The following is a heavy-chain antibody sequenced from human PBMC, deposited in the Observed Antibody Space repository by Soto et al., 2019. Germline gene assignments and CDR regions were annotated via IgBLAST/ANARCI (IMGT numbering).Heavy chain of an antibody. V-gene: IGHV3-23*01. J-gene: IGHJ6*02. Sequence: PGGSLRLSCAASGFPFSSHSMTWVRQAPGKGLEWVSTVTSSGDSTFYADSVKGRFTISRDNSKNTLYLQMNSLRAEDTAVYYCAKDAYHYGSGSYYKVDDYYGMDVWGQGTTVTVSS. CDR1: GFPFSSHS. CDR3: AKDAYHYGSGSYYKVDDYYGMDV. CDR2: VTSSGDST. D-gene: IGHD3-10*01.